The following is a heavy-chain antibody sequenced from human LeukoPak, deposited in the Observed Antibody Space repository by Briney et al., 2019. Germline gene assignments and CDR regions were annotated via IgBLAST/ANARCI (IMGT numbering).Heavy chain of an antibody. Sequence: SVKVSCKASAVTFSTYAITWGRQDPGQGLEWMGGIIPSFGTVYYAQKFQGRVTITADESTSTDYMELSSLRSEDPAVYYCARDVEGRLNLLPSWGQGTLVTVSS. CDR1: AVTFSTYA. CDR2: IIPSFGTV. J-gene: IGHJ5*02. CDR3: ARDVEGRLNLLPS. V-gene: IGHV1-69*01. D-gene: IGHD1-26*01.